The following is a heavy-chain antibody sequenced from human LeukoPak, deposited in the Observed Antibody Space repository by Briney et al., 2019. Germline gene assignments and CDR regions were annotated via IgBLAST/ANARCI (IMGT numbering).Heavy chain of an antibody. J-gene: IGHJ3*01. CDR2: IRYDGSSK. CDR3: AKLLPQGTHYDDGSGLDAFDF. V-gene: IGHV3-30*02. D-gene: IGHD3-22*01. Sequence: PGGSLRLSCAASGFTFSSYGMHWVRQAPGKGLEWVTCIRYDGSSKYYADSVKGRFTISRDNSTNTLYLQMNSLRAEDTAVYYCAKLLPQGTHYDDGSGLDAFDFWGQGTMVTVSS. CDR1: GFTFSSYG.